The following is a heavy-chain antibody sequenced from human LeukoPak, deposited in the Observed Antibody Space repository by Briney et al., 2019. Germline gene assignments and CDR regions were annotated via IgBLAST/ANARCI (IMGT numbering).Heavy chain of an antibody. D-gene: IGHD2-2*01. J-gene: IGHJ5*02. CDR2: INSDGTST. CDR3: LRSYCTTSNCYGWFDP. V-gene: IGHV3-74*01. CDR1: GFTLSGYW. Sequence: GGSLRLSCAASGFTLSGYWMHWVRHAPGKGLEWVSRINSDGTSTSYADSVKGRFTISRDNAKNTLSLQMNSLRDEDTAVYYCLRSYCTTSNCYGWFDPWGQGTLVTVSS.